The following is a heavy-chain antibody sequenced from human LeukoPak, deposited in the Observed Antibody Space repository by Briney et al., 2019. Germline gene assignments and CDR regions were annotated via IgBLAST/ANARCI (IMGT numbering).Heavy chain of an antibody. CDR3: AKVSSGYHPDDY. J-gene: IGHJ4*02. Sequence: PGGSLRLSCAASGFTFSSYWMSWVRQAPGKGLEWVAVISYDGSNKYYADSVKGRFTISRDNSKNTLYLQMNSLRAEDTAVYYCAKVSSGYHPDDYWGQGTLVTVSS. CDR2: ISYDGSNK. CDR1: GFTFSSYW. V-gene: IGHV3-30*18. D-gene: IGHD3-22*01.